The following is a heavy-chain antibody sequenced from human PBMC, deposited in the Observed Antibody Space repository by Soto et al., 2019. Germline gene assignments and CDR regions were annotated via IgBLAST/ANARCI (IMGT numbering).Heavy chain of an antibody. J-gene: IGHJ4*02. Sequence: PVLSLRVSWAASGFTFSSYGMRWVRQAPGKGLEWVAVIWYDGSNKYYADSVKGRFTISRDNSKNTLYLQMNSLRAEDTAVYYCARGSYDSNPFDYWGQGTLVTVSS. CDR2: IWYDGSNK. D-gene: IGHD1-26*01. CDR3: ARGSYDSNPFDY. V-gene: IGHV3-33*01. CDR1: GFTFSSYG.